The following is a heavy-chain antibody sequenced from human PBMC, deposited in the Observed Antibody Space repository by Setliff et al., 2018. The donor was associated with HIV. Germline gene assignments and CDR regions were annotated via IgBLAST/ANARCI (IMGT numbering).Heavy chain of an antibody. J-gene: IGHJ4*02. V-gene: IGHV4-61*02. CDR3: ARTSRLHPFDY. CDR1: GGSISSGSYY. CDR2: VYASGTT. D-gene: IGHD2-21*02. Sequence: SETPSLTCTVSGGSISSGSYYWTWMRQSAGRGLEWIGRVYASGTTNYNPSLKSRVTISMDSSQNQFSLNLTSVTAADTAVYYCARTSRLHPFDYWGQGKLVTVSS.